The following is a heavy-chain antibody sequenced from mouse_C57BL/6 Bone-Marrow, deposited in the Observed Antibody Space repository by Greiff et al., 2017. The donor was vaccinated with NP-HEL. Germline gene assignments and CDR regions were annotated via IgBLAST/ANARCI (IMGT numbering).Heavy chain of an antibody. CDR1: GFTFSDYG. CDR2: ISSGSSTI. D-gene: IGHD2-12*01. J-gene: IGHJ3*01. Sequence: EVNLVESGGGLVKPGGSLKLSCAASGFTFSDYGMHWVRQAPEKGLEWVAYISSGSSTIYYADTVKGRFTISRDNAKNTLFLQMTSLRSEDTAMYYCARGFLRRVPTWFAYWGQGTLVTVSA. CDR3: ARGFLRRVPTWFAY. V-gene: IGHV5-17*01.